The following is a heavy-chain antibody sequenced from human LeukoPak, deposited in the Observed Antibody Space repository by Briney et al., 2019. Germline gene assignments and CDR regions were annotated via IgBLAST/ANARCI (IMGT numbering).Heavy chain of an antibody. J-gene: IGHJ6*03. D-gene: IGHD1-7*01. CDR1: GGSFSHYY. CDR2: INDSGTI. CDR3: ARRWNYRRNYYIDV. V-gene: IGHV4-34*01. Sequence: SETLSLTCAIHGGSFSHYYWSWIRQPPGKGLEWIGEINDSGTINYNPSLLSRVTVSMDTSKNHFSLRLTSVTATDTAVYYCARRWNYRRNYYIDVWGNGATVSVSS.